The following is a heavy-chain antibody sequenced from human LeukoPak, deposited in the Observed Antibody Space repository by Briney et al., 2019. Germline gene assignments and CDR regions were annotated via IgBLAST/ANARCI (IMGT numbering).Heavy chain of an antibody. CDR1: GDSVSSNSAA. J-gene: IGHJ4*02. CDR3: ARTRDLGPDY. Sequence: QTLSLTCVISGDSVSSNSAAWNWIRQSPSRGLEWLGRTYYRSKWYYHYAVSMKSRIAVNPDTSKNQFSLQLNSVTPEDTAVYYCARTRDLGPDYWGQGTLVTVSS. CDR2: TYYRSKWYY. D-gene: IGHD1-26*01. V-gene: IGHV6-1*01.